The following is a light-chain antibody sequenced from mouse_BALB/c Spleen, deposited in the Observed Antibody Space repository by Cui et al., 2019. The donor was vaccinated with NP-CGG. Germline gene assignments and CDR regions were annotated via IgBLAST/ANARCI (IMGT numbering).Light chain of an antibody. CDR3: ALWYSNHWV. V-gene: IGLV1*01. CDR1: TGAVTTSNY. CDR2: GTN. Sequence: QAVVTQEFVLTTSPGETVTLTCRSSTGAVTTSNYANWVQEKPDHLFTGPIGGTNNRAPGVPARFSGSLIGDKAALTITGAQTEDEAIYFCALWYSNHWVFGGGTKLTVL. J-gene: IGLJ1*01.